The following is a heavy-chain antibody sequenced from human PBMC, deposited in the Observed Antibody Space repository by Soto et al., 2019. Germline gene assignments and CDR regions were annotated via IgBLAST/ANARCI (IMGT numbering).Heavy chain of an antibody. J-gene: IGHJ6*02. D-gene: IGHD3-10*01. V-gene: IGHV1-18*01. CDR2: ISDYNGNT. CDR1: GYSFTTYG. CDR3: AREGYYSGSGSYSPPRYYGMDV. Sequence: QVQLVQSGAEVKKPGASVKVSCKASGYSFTTYGISWVRQAPGQGLEWMGWISDYNGNTNYEKKFQGRVTMTTDTSTTTAYMELKSLRSDDTAVYYCAREGYYSGSGSYSPPRYYGMDVWGQGTTVTVS.